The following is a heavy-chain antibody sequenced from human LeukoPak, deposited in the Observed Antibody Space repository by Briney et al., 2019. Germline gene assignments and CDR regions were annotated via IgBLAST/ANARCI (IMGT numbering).Heavy chain of an antibody. J-gene: IGHJ4*02. CDR1: GFTFNTYW. CDR3: ARHWAHLDY. D-gene: IGHD7-27*01. Sequence: GGSLRLSCVGSGFTFNTYWMIWVRQAPGKGVEGVANIREDGSEIFYLDSVEGRFTILRDNAKNSLYLQMNGLRAEDTAVYYCARHWAHLDYWGQGTLVTVSS. V-gene: IGHV3-7*01. CDR2: IREDGSEI.